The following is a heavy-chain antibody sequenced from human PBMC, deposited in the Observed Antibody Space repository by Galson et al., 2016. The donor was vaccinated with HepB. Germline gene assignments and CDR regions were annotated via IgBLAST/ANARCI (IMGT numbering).Heavy chain of an antibody. Sequence: SLRLSCAASGFTFSSYVMHWVRQTPGKGLVWVSRISPDGSVTTYADSVKGRFTISRDNAKNTLYLQMNSLRADDTAVYYCASDRNLIFYDYWGQGALVTVSS. CDR1: GFTFSSYV. V-gene: IGHV3-74*03. CDR3: ASDRNLIFYDY. CDR2: ISPDGSVT. D-gene: IGHD3/OR15-3a*01. J-gene: IGHJ4*02.